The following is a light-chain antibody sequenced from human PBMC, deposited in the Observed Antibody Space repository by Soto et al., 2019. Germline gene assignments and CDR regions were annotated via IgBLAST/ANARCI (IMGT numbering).Light chain of an antibody. Sequence: IGLPQYPLSLPFTPGENVPISCRSSQSLLQSNGYDYLDWYLQKPGQSPQLLIYLGSNRAAGVPDRFSGSGSGTDFTLRISRVEADDVGVYYCMDALQNSLGPGTKVDIK. CDR1: QSLLQSNGYDY. CDR3: MDALQNS. CDR2: LGS. J-gene: IGKJ3*01. V-gene: IGKV2-28*01.